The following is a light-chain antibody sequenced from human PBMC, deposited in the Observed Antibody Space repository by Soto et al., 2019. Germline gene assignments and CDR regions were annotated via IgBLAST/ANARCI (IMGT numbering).Light chain of an antibody. CDR3: QQSYTSPALT. Sequence: DIQLTQSPSSLSASVGDRVTITCRASQSISIYLNWSQHKPGRAPKLLIFGAATLHTGVPPRFSGRGSGTNFTLTITSLQPEDFATYYCQQSYTSPALTFGGGTKVEI. CDR2: GAA. V-gene: IGKV1-39*01. J-gene: IGKJ4*01. CDR1: QSISIY.